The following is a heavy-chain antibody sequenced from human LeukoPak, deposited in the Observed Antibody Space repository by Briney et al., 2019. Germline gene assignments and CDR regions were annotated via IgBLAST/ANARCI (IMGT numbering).Heavy chain of an antibody. Sequence: ASVKVSCKASGYTFTSYDINWVRQATGQGLEWMGWMNPNSGNTGYAQKFQGRVTMTRNTSISTAYMELSSLRSDDTAVYYCARDVGLAGPFDYWGQGTLVTVSS. V-gene: IGHV1-8*01. D-gene: IGHD3/OR15-3a*01. CDR3: ARDVGLAGPFDY. CDR2: MNPNSGNT. CDR1: GYTFTSYD. J-gene: IGHJ4*02.